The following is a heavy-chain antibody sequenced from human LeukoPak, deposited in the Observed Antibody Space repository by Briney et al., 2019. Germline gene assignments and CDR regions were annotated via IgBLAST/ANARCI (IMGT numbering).Heavy chain of an antibody. CDR1: GFTFSSYG. CDR3: ARDRPLAPRALHDY. V-gene: IGHV3-30*02. CDR2: IRYDGSNK. J-gene: IGHJ4*02. Sequence: PGGSLRLSCAASGFTFSSYGMHWVRQAPGKGLEWVAFIRYDGSNKYYADSMKGRFTISRDNSKNTLYLQMNSLRAEDTAVYYCARDRPLAPRALHDYWGQGTLVTVSS.